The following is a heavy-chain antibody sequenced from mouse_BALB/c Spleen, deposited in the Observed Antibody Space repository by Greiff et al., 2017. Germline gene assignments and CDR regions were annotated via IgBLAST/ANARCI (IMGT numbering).Heavy chain of an antibody. Sequence: VKLQESGAELVRPGVSVKISCKGSGYTFTDYAMHWVKQSHAKSLEWIGVISTYYGDASYNQKFKGKATMTVDKSSSTAYMELARLTSEDSAIYYCAREWVLQGFDYWGQGTTLTVSS. CDR1: GYTFTDYA. CDR2: ISTYYGDA. J-gene: IGHJ2*01. CDR3: AREWVLQGFDY. V-gene: IGHV1S137*01. D-gene: IGHD1-3*01.